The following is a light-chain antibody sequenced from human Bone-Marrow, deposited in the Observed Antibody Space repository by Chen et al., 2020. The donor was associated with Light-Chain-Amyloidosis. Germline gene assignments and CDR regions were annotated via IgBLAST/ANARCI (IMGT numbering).Light chain of an antibody. CDR2: GVT. CDR1: SSDVGGDNH. CDR3: SSYTITNTLV. Sequence: QSALTQPASVSGSPGQSITISCTGTSSDVGGDNHVSWYQQHPDKAPKLLIYGVTKRPSWVPDRFSGSKSDNPASLTISGLQTEDEADYFCSSYTITNTLVFGSGTRVTVL. V-gene: IGLV2-14*01. J-gene: IGLJ1*01.